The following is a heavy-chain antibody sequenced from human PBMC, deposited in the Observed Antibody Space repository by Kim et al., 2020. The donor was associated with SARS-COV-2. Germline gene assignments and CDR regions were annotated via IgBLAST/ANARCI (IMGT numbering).Heavy chain of an antibody. V-gene: IGHV4-59*08. CDR3: ARHGGHCTSDGCLGYYHYYLDV. D-gene: IGHD2-8*02. CDR1: GGSISRYF. J-gene: IGHJ6*03. Sequence: SETLSLTCTVSGGSISRYFWSWLRQSPGKGLEWIGYIHYSGSTTYNPSLKSRVSISVDTSKNQFSLRLSSVTAADTAVYLCARHGGHCTSDGCLGYYHYYLDVWGKGTTVTVSS. CDR2: IHYSGST.